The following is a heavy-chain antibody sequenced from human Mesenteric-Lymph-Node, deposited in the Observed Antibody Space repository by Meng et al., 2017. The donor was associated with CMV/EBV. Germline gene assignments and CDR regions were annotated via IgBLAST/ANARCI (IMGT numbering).Heavy chain of an antibody. Sequence: GGSLRLSCAASGITFKNHAMNWVRQAPGKGLEWVAFIRYDGSNKYYADSVKGRFTISRDNSKNTLYLQMNSLRAEDTAVYYCAKDLGYCSSTSCYSDYYYGMDVWGQGTTVTVSS. CDR1: GITFKNHA. D-gene: IGHD2-2*01. J-gene: IGHJ6*02. CDR2: IRYDGSNK. CDR3: AKDLGYCSSTSCYSDYYYGMDV. V-gene: IGHV3-30*02.